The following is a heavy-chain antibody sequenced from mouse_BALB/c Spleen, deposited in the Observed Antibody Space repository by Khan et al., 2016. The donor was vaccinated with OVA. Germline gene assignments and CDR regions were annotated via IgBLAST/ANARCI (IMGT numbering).Heavy chain of an antibody. D-gene: IGHD2-4*01. Sequence: QVQLKESGPGLVAPSQSLSITCTVSGFSLTGYGVNWVRQPPGKGLEWLGMIWGDGSTDYNSALKSRLSISKDNSKSQVFLKRNSLHTDDTARYYCAREIYYDYAYYYAMDYGGQGTSVTGSS. J-gene: IGHJ4*01. CDR1: GFSLTGYG. CDR3: AREIYYDYAYYYAMDY. CDR2: IWGDGST. V-gene: IGHV2-6-7*01.